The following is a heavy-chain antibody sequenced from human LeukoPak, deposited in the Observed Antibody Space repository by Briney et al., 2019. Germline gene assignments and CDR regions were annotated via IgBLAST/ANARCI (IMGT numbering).Heavy chain of an antibody. J-gene: IGHJ4*02. D-gene: IGHD5-12*01. V-gene: IGHV1-69*01. CDR1: GGTFSSYA. CDR2: IIPIFDTA. Sequence: GASVKVSCKASGGTFSSYAISWVRQAPGQGLEWMGGIIPIFDTANYAQKFQGRVTITADESTSTAYMELSSLRSEDTAVYYGARGGGYSGYEDYWGQGTLVNVSS. CDR3: ARGGGYSGYEDY.